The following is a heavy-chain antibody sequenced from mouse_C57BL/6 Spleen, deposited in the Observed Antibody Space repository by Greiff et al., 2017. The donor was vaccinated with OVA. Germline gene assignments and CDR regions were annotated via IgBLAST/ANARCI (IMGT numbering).Heavy chain of an antibody. CDR2: IYPGGGYT. V-gene: IGHV1-63*01. CDR1: GYTFTNYW. D-gene: IGHD2-3*01. J-gene: IGHJ1*03. CDR3: ARGDGYPYWYFDV. Sequence: QVQLKQSGAELVRPGTSVKMSCKASGYTFTNYWIGWAKQRPGHGLEWIGDIYPGGGYTNYNEKFKGKATLTADKSSSTAYMQFSSLTSEDSAIYYCARGDGYPYWYFDVWGTGTTVTVSS.